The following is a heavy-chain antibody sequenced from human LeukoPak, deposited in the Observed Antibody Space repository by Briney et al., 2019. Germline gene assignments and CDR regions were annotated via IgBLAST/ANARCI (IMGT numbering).Heavy chain of an antibody. Sequence: PSETLSLTCTVPGGSISSYYWSWIRQPPGKGLEWIGYIYYSGSTNYNPSLKSRVTISVDTSKNQFSLELSSVTAADTAVYYCARGDILTGSNPWGQGTLVTVSS. D-gene: IGHD3-9*01. CDR3: ARGDILTGSNP. CDR1: GGSISSYY. J-gene: IGHJ5*02. V-gene: IGHV4-59*01. CDR2: IYYSGST.